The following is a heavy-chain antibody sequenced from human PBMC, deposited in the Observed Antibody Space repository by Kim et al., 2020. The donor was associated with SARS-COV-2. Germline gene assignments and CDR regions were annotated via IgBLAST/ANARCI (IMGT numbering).Heavy chain of an antibody. Sequence: SETLSLTCSVSGGSIRTNDYYWGWIRQPPGKGPEWIGSIYYTGSSYYNPSLKSRVTLSVDTSQNHFSLKLSSVTAADTAVYYCVGSYCSRFYSGQGTLVT. CDR3: VGSYCSRFY. D-gene: IGHD3-16*02. V-gene: IGHV4-39*07. CDR1: GGSIRTNDYY. J-gene: IGHJ4*02. CDR2: IYYTGSS.